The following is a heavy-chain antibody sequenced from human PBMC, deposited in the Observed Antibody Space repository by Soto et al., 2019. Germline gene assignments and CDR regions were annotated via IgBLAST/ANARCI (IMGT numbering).Heavy chain of an antibody. CDR2: VYPSDSDV. Sequence: PVEPLKVCCQGSGDRCAGSWVGWIRQMPGKGLEWLGNVYPSDSDVRYSPSFEGRVTISADNSIKTAYLHLLKLKSSDTPIYYCTQGATSPVAYWRQGTGVTVS. J-gene: IGHJ4*02. V-gene: IGHV5-51*01. D-gene: IGHD3-16*01. CDR1: GDRCAGSW. CDR3: TQGATSPVAY.